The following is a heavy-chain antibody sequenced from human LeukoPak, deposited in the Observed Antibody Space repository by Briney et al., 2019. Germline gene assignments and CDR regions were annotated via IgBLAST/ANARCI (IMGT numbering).Heavy chain of an antibody. Sequence: ASETLSLTCTVSGGSISSYYWSWIRQPPGKGLEWIGYIYYSGSTNYNPSLKSRVTISVDTSKNQFSLKLSSVTAADTAVYYCARYVFDLRAFDIWGQGTVVTVSS. J-gene: IGHJ3*02. CDR3: ARYVFDLRAFDI. CDR1: GGSISSYY. V-gene: IGHV4-59*01. D-gene: IGHD3-16*01. CDR2: IYYSGST.